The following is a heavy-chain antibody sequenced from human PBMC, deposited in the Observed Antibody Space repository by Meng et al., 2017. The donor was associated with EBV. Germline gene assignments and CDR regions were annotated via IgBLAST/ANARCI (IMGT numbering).Heavy chain of an antibody. CDR1: RGTIVFMVCF. CDR3: AERRGGKGRDC. V-gene: IGHV4-39*05. D-gene: IGHD4-23*01. Sequence: SGGKPVKPPAPTSFPSTFLRGTIVFMVCFWCWSRQQPVKWLECIGCIYDRGSTSYLTTLQSRVTMFVDTSKDQLFLMMNSVAATNSAGYYGAERRGGKGRDCWGQGTLVTVSS. J-gene: IGHJ4*02. CDR2: IYDRGST.